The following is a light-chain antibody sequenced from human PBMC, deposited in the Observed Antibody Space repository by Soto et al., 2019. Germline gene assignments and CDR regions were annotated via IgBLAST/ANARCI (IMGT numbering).Light chain of an antibody. CDR1: QSISSY. J-gene: IGKJ5*01. V-gene: IGKV1-39*01. CDR3: QQSYSTPIT. Sequence: DIQMTQSPSSLSASVGDRVTITCRASQSISSYLNWYQQKPGKAPKLLIYAASSLQSGVPSKFSGSGSGTDFTITIGSMQNEDFATYYCQQSYSTPITFGQGTRLEIK. CDR2: AAS.